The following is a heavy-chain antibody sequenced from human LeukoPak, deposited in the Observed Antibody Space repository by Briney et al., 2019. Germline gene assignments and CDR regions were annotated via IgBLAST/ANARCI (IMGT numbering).Heavy chain of an antibody. CDR2: INSDGSST. V-gene: IGHV3-74*01. Sequence: PGGSLRLSCAASGFTFSSYEMNWVRQAPGKGLEWVSRINSDGSSTSYADSVKGRFTISRDNAKNTLNLQMNSLRAEDTAVYYCARMMQWPSDFDYWGQGTLVTVSS. CDR3: ARMMQWPSDFDY. D-gene: IGHD6-19*01. CDR1: GFTFSSYE. J-gene: IGHJ4*02.